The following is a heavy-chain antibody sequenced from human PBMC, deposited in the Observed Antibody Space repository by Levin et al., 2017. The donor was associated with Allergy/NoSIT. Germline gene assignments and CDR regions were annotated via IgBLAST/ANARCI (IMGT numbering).Heavy chain of an antibody. J-gene: IGHJ6*02. V-gene: IGHV1-2*02. CDR1: GYTFTGYY. CDR3: AREIIAVAGTMKDYYYGMDV. Sequence: WASVKVSCKASGYTFTGYYMHWVRQAPGQGLEWMGWINPNSGGTNYAQKFQGRVTMTRDTSISTAYMELSRLRSDDTAVYYCAREIIAVAGTMKDYYYGMDVWGQGTTVTVSS. CDR2: INPNSGGT. D-gene: IGHD6-19*01.